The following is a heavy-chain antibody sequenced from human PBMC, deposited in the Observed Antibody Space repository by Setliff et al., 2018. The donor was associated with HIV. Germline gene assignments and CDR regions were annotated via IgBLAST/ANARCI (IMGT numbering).Heavy chain of an antibody. J-gene: IGHJ6*03. CDR2: ISSSSSYI. CDR3: ARGIGSNYNFWSGYSYYYYYMDV. CDR1: GFTFSSYS. Sequence: GSLRLSCAASGFTFSSYSMNWVRQAPGKGLEWVSSISSSSSYIYYADSVKGRFTISRDNAKNSLYLQMNSLRAEDTAVYYCARGIGSNYNFWSGYSYYYYYMDVWGKGTTVTVSS. D-gene: IGHD3-3*01. V-gene: IGHV3-21*01.